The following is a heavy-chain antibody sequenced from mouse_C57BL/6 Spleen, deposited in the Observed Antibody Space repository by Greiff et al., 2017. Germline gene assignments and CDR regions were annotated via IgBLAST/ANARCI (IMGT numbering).Heavy chain of an antibody. CDR2: IYPGDGDT. CDR1: GYAFSSSW. J-gene: IGHJ2*01. CDR3: AREGNWGYFDY. Sequence: VKLMESGPELVKPGASVKISCKASGYAFSSSWMNWVKQRPGKGLEWIGRIYPGDGDTNYNGKFKGKATLTADKSSSTAYMQLSSLTSEDSAVYFCAREGNWGYFDYWGQGTTLTVSS. D-gene: IGHD4-1*01. V-gene: IGHV1-82*01.